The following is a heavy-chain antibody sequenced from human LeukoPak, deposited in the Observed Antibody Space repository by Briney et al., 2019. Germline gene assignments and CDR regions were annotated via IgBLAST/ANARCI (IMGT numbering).Heavy chain of an antibody. V-gene: IGHV3-23*01. J-gene: IGHJ4*02. CDR2: ISDSGSIT. CDR3: AKDARRTSGWYFFDY. CDR1: AFAFSSQA. D-gene: IGHD6-19*01. Sequence: PGGSLRLSCAASAFAFSSQAMGWVRQAPGKGLEWVSVISDSGSITYYADSVKGRFTISRDNSKNTLFLQMNSLRAEDTAVYYCAKDARRTSGWYFFDYWGQGSLVTVSS.